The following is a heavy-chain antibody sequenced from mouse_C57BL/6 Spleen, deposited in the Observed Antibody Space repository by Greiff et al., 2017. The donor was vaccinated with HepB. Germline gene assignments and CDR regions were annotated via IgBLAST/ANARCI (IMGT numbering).Heavy chain of an antibody. CDR3: ARSGDGYYKFAY. J-gene: IGHJ3*01. D-gene: IGHD2-3*01. V-gene: IGHV1-64*01. CDR1: GYTFTCYW. CDR2: IHPNSGST. Sequence: QVQLQQPGAELVKPGASVKLSCKASGYTFTCYWMHWVKQRPGQGLEWIGMIHPNSGSTNYNEKFKSKATLTVDKSSSTAYMQLSSLTSEDSAVYYCARSGDGYYKFAYWGQGTLVTVSA.